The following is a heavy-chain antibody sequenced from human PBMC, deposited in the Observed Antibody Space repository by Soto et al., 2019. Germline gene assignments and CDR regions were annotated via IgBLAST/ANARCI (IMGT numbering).Heavy chain of an antibody. D-gene: IGHD2-15*01. CDR3: ARVGSGGSCDGGCFDY. Sequence: EVQLVESGGGLIQPGGSLRLSCAASGFTVSSNYMSWVRQAPGKGLEWVSVIYSGGSTYYADSVKGRFTISRDNSKNTLYLQMNSLRAEDTAVYYCARVGSGGSCDGGCFDYWGQGTLVTVSS. J-gene: IGHJ4*02. CDR2: IYSGGST. V-gene: IGHV3-53*01. CDR1: GFTVSSNY.